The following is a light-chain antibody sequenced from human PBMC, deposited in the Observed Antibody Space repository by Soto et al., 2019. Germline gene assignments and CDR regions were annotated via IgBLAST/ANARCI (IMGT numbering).Light chain of an antibody. CDR3: ATWDSSLKIGV. CDR1: TPNIGRNS. Sequence: QSVLTQPPSVSAAPGQRVTISCSGTTPNIGRNSVSWYLQVPGTVPKLLIYYTNKRPSGIPDRISGSKSGSSATLDITGLQTGDEADYYCATWDSSLKIGVFGGGTKLTVL. V-gene: IGLV1-51*01. J-gene: IGLJ3*02. CDR2: YTN.